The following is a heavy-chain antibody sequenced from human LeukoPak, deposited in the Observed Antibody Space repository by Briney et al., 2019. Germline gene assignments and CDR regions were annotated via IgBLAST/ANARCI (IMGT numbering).Heavy chain of an antibody. CDR1: GFTFNCYC. CDR2: INHDGSDK. CDR3: ARVAIPGGTYYDFWSGYYEGGYFDY. V-gene: IGHV3-7*01. J-gene: IGHJ4*02. D-gene: IGHD3-3*01. Sequence: GGSLRLFCAASGFTFNCYCLMWVPQAPGKGLVGVANINHDGSDKFYEESGKGRFTISRDNAKNAVYLQMNGLRAEDTAVYYCARVAIPGGTYYDFWSGYYEGGYFDYWGQGTLVTVSS.